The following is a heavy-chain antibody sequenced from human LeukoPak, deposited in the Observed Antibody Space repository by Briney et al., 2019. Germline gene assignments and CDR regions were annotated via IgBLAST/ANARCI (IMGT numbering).Heavy chain of an antibody. CDR1: GFTFDDSA. J-gene: IGHJ4*02. D-gene: IGHD2-21*01. Sequence: GGPLRLSCAASGFTFDDSAMHWVRQAPGKGLEWVSVINRNSGRIDYADSVKGRFTISRDNAKNSLYLQMNSLRAEDTAVYYCARFPLPEEVSYFDYWGQGTLVTVSS. CDR3: ARFPLPEEVSYFDY. V-gene: IGHV3-9*01. CDR2: INRNSGRI.